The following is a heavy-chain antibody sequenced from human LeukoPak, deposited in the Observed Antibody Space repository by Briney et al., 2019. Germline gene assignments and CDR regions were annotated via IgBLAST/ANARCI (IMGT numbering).Heavy chain of an antibody. D-gene: IGHD3-9*01. V-gene: IGHV3-21*01. CDR3: ARDYDILTGRDY. CDR2: ISSSSSYI. CDR1: GFTFSSDS. J-gene: IGHJ4*02. Sequence: GGSLRLSCAASGFTFSSDSMSWVRQAPGKGLEWVSSISSSSSYIYYADSVKGRFTISRDNAKNSLYLQMNSLRAEDTAVYYCARDYDILTGRDYWGQGTLVTVSS.